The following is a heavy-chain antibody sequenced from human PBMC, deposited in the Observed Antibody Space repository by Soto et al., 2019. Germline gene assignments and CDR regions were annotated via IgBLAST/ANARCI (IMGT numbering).Heavy chain of an antibody. J-gene: IGHJ6*02. Sequence: QVQLVESGGGVVQPGRSLRLSCAASGFTFSSYAMHWVRQAPGKGLEWVAVISYDGSNKYYADSVKGRFTISRDNSKKPLYLQMNSLRAVDTAVYYCARDQDYYDSSGYWVYYYYGMDVWGQGTTVTVSS. CDR1: GFTFSSYA. CDR3: ARDQDYYDSSGYWVYYYYGMDV. CDR2: ISYDGSNK. V-gene: IGHV3-30-3*01. D-gene: IGHD3-22*01.